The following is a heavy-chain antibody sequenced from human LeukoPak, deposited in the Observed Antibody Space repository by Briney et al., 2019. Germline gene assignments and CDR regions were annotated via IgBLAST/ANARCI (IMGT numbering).Heavy chain of an antibody. V-gene: IGHV1-69*04. J-gene: IGHJ6*02. D-gene: IGHD3-10*01. Sequence: EASVKVSCKASGGTFSSYAISWVRQAPGQGLEWMGRIIPILGIANYAQKFQGRVTITADKSTSTAYMELSSLRSEDTAVYYCARTPFTMVRGVIINEPDYYYYGMDVWGQGTTVTVSS. CDR3: ARTPFTMVRGVIINEPDYYYYGMDV. CDR2: IIPILGIA. CDR1: GGTFSSYA.